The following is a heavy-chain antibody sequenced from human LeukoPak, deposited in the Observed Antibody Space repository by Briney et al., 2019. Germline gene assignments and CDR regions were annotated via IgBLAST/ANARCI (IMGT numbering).Heavy chain of an antibody. CDR1: GGSISSSSYY. Sequence: SETLSLTCTVSGGSISSSSYYWGWIRQPPGKGLEWIGSIYYSGSTYYNPSLKSRVTISVDTSKNQFSLKLSSATAADTAVYYCASPRYYYYMDVWGKGTTVTVSS. V-gene: IGHV4-39*01. CDR3: ASPRYYYYMDV. CDR2: IYYSGST. J-gene: IGHJ6*03.